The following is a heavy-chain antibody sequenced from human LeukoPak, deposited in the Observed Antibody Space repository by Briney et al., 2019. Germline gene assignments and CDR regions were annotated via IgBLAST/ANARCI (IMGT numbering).Heavy chain of an antibody. J-gene: IGHJ4*02. Sequence: SETLSLTCTVSGGSISSYYWSWIRQPPGKGGEWIGYIYYSGSTNHNPSLKSRVTISVDTSKNQFSLKLSSVTAADTAVYYCARHESSGWYYFDYWGQGTLVTVSS. CDR2: IYYSGST. D-gene: IGHD6-19*01. V-gene: IGHV4-59*08. CDR3: ARHESSGWYYFDY. CDR1: GGSISSYY.